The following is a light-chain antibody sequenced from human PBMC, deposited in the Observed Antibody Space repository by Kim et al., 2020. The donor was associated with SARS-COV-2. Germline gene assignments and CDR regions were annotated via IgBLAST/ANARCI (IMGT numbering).Light chain of an antibody. J-gene: IGLJ2*01. Sequence: SYELTQPPSVFVSPGQTASITCSGDKLGDKYACWYQQKPGQSPVLVIYQDNKRPSGIPERFSGSNSGNTATLTISGTQTMDEADYYCQAWDSSTAVVFGGGTQLTVL. CDR3: QAWDSSTAVV. CDR1: KLGDKY. V-gene: IGLV3-1*01. CDR2: QDN.